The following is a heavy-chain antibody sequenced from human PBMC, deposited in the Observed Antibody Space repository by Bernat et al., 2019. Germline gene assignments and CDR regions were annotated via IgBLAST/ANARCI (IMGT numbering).Heavy chain of an antibody. CDR2: ISYDGIDK. V-gene: IGHV3-30*19. D-gene: IGHD6-6*01. CDR1: GFSFSTYW. CDR3: ARDKGYSSSSGSLGY. J-gene: IGHJ4*02. Sequence: VQLVESGGGLVQPGGSLRLSCAASGFSFSTYWMSWVRQAPGRGLEWVAVISYDGIDKYYADSVKGRFTISRDNSKNTLFLQMNSLRPEDTAVYYCARDKGYSSSSGSLGYWGQGTLVTVSS.